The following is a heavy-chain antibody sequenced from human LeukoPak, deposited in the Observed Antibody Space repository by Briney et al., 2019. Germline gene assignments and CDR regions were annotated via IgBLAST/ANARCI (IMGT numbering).Heavy chain of an antibody. J-gene: IGHJ4*02. CDR3: ARVFDFWSGYYQGYYFDY. CDR1: GGSISSYY. Sequence: SETLSLTCTVSGGSISSYYWSWIRQPPRKGLEWIGYIYYSGSTNYNPSLKSRVTISVDTSKNQYSLKLSSVTAADTAVYYCARVFDFWSGYYQGYYFDYWGQGTLVTVSS. CDR2: IYYSGST. V-gene: IGHV4-59*01. D-gene: IGHD3-3*01.